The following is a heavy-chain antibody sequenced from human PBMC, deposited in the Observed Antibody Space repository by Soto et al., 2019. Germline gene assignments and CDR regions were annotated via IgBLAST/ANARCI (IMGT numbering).Heavy chain of an antibody. J-gene: IGHJ4*02. Sequence: QVQLVQSGTEVKKPGSSVKVSCKASGDTFSTYAICWVRQAPGQGLEWMGGIIPIFGRATYAQNFQGRVTITADKSTNTAYLELTSLRSEDSAVYFCAIPSSGNFYFDYWGQGTLITVSS. CDR1: GDTFSTYA. V-gene: IGHV1-69*06. D-gene: IGHD3-10*01. CDR3: AIPSSGNFYFDY. CDR2: IIPIFGRA.